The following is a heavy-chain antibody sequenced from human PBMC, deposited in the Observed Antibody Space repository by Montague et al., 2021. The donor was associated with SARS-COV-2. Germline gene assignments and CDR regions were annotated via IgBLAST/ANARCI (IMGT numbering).Heavy chain of an antibody. CDR1: GDSVSSNSAA. CDR2: TYYRSKWYY. V-gene: IGHV6-1*01. Sequence: CAISGDSVSSNSAAWNWIRQSLSRGLEWLGRTYYRSKWYYEHAVSLKSRITINPDTSKNQFSLQVKSMTPEGTAVYYCALAVAGRGGYDYWGQGTLVTVSS. J-gene: IGHJ4*02. D-gene: IGHD6-19*01. CDR3: ALAVAGRGGYDY.